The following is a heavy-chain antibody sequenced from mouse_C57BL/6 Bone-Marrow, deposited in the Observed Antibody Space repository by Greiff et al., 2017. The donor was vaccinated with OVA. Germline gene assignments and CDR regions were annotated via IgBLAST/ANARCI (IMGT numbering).Heavy chain of an antibody. Sequence: QVQLKQSGPELVKPGASVKISCKASGYAFSSSWMNWVKQRPGKGLEWIGRIYPGDGDTNYNGKFKGKATLTADKSSSTAYMQLSSLTSEDSAVYFCARGIYDLYAMDDWGQGTSVTVSS. CDR2: IYPGDGDT. CDR1: GYAFSSSW. V-gene: IGHV1-82*01. CDR3: ARGIYDLYAMDD. J-gene: IGHJ4*01. D-gene: IGHD2-3*01.